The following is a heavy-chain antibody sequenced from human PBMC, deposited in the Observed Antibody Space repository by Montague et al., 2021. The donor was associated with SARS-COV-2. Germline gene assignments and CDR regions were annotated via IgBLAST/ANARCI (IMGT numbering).Heavy chain of an antibody. J-gene: IGHJ3*02. D-gene: IGHD6-19*01. CDR3: ARDNAGWPDAFDI. Sequence: SLRLSCAASGVPFSSYEMNWVRQAPGKGLEGVSYISTSGRGIHYADSVKGRFTISRDNAKNSLYLEMNSLRAEDTAVYYCARDNAGWPDAFDIWGQGTMVTVSS. V-gene: IGHV3-48*03. CDR2: ISTSGRGI. CDR1: GVPFSSYE.